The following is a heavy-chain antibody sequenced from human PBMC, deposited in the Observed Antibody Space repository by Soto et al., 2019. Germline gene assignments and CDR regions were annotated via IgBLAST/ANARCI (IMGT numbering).Heavy chain of an antibody. CDR3: ERDKITGLFDY. Sequence: QVQLQQWGAGLLKPSETLSLTCAVYGGSFSGYYWTWIRQPPGTGLEWIGEINHSGSTNYNPSLKSRVTISVDKSKNQFSLKLTSVTAAYSAVYHCERDKITGLFDYWGQGTLVTVSS. J-gene: IGHJ4*02. D-gene: IGHD2-8*02. V-gene: IGHV4-34*01. CDR1: GGSFSGYY. CDR2: INHSGST.